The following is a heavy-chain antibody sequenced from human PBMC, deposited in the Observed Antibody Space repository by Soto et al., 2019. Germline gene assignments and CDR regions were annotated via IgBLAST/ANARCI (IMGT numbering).Heavy chain of an antibody. CDR1: GFTVSSNY. CDR3: ARDHRDGYSTY. J-gene: IGHJ4*02. D-gene: IGHD2-15*01. Sequence: PGGSLRLSCAASGFTVSSNYMSWVRQAPGKGLEWVSVIYSGGSTYYADSVKGRFTISRDNSKNTLYLQMNSLRAEDTAVYYCARDHRDGYSTYWGQGTLVTVSS. V-gene: IGHV3-66*01. CDR2: IYSGGST.